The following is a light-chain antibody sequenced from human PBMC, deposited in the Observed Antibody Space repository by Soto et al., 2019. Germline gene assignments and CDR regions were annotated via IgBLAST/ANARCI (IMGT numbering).Light chain of an antibody. Sequence: DIQMTQSPSSLSASVGDRVTITCRASQSISSYLNWYQQKPGKAPKLLIYAASTLQTGVPSRFSGSGSGTDFTLTISSLHPEDFATYSGQQSYITPPFTFGQGTRLEIK. CDR2: AAS. J-gene: IGKJ5*01. CDR3: QQSYITPPFT. CDR1: QSISSY. V-gene: IGKV1-39*01.